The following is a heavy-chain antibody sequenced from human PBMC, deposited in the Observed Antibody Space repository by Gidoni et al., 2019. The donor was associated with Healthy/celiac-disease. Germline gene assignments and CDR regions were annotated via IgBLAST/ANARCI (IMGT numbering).Heavy chain of an antibody. CDR3: ARALRSGYSYGYVRYYYYGMDV. J-gene: IGHJ6*02. CDR2: ISYDGSNK. D-gene: IGHD5-18*01. V-gene: IGHV3-30*04. Sequence: QVQLVESGGGVVQPGRSLRLSCAASGFTFSSYAMHWVRQAPGKGLEWVAVISYDGSNKYYADSVKGRFTISRDNSKNTLYLQMNSLRAEDTAVYYCARALRSGYSYGYVRYYYYGMDVWGQGTTVTVSS. CDR1: GFTFSSYA.